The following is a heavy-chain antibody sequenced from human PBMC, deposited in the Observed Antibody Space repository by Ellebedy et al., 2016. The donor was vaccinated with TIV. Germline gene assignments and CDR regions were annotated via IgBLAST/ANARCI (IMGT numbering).Heavy chain of an antibody. CDR2: INHSGST. CDR3: AGFAHYYDSSGYPDDAFDI. CDR1: GGAFSGYY. D-gene: IGHD3-22*01. V-gene: IGHV4-34*01. Sequence: SETLSLXCAVYGGAFSGYYWSWIRQHPGKRLEWIGEINHSGSTNYNPSLKSRVTISVDTSKNQFSLKLSSVTAADTAVYYCAGFAHYYDSSGYPDDAFDIWGQGTMVTVSS. J-gene: IGHJ3*02.